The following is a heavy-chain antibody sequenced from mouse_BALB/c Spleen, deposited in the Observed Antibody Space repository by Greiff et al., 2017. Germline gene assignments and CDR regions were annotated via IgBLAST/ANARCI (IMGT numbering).Heavy chain of an antibody. Sequence: EVKVVESGGGLVQPGGSLRLSCATSGFTFTDYYMSWVRQPPGKALEWLGFIRNKANGYTTEYSASVKGRFTISRDNSQSILYLQMNTLRAEDSATYYCAMVSTMITGGYFDVWGAGTTVTVSS. J-gene: IGHJ1*01. D-gene: IGHD2-4*01. CDR3: AMVSTMITGGYFDV. V-gene: IGHV7-3*02. CDR2: IRNKANGYTT. CDR1: GFTFTDYY.